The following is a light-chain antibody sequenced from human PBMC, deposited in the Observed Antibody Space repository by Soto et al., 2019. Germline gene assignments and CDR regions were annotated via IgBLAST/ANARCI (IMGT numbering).Light chain of an antibody. Sequence: EIVLTQSPGTLSLSPGERATLSCRASQSVSSSYLAWYQQKPGQAPRLLIYGASSRSTGIPDRFSGSESGTDFTLSISRLEPEDFAVYYCEQCTWTLGQVNKVEI. CDR1: QSVSSSY. CDR2: GAS. CDR3: EQCTWT. V-gene: IGKV3-20*01. J-gene: IGKJ1*01.